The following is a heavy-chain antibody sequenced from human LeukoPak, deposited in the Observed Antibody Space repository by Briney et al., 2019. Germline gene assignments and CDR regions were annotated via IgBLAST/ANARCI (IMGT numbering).Heavy chain of an antibody. D-gene: IGHD1-20*01. CDR1: GYTFTAYY. J-gene: IGHJ5*02. CDR2: IDPNRGAT. Sequence: ASVKVSCKASGYTFTAYYMHWVRQAPGQGLEWMGWIDPNRGATDSAQKFQGRGTVTRDTSINTVYMELSRLTSDDTAVYYCARGRASLTAWFVPWGQGTLVTVSS. CDR3: ARGRASLTAWFVP. V-gene: IGHV1-2*02.